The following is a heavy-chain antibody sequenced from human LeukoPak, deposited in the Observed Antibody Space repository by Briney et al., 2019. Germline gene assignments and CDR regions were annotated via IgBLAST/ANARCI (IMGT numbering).Heavy chain of an antibody. CDR2: ISYDGSNK. CDR1: GFTFSSYG. CDR3: AKGGWQLLPDAFDI. V-gene: IGHV3-30*18. J-gene: IGHJ3*02. Sequence: GGSLRLSCAASGFTFSSYGMHWVRQAPGEGLEWVAVISYDGSNKYYADSVKGRFTISRDNSKNTLYLQMNSLRAEDTAVYYCAKGGWQLLPDAFDIWGQGTMVTVSS. D-gene: IGHD1-26*01.